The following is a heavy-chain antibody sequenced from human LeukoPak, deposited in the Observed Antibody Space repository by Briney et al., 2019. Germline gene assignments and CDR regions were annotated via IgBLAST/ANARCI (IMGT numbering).Heavy chain of an antibody. D-gene: IGHD2-2*01. J-gene: IGHJ5*02. Sequence: GASVKVSCKASGGTFSSYAISWVRQAPGQGLEWMGGIIPIFGTANYAQKFQGRVTITADESTSTAYMELSSLRSEDTAVYYCARDLGGTSRDWFDPWGQGTLVTVSS. V-gene: IGHV1-69*13. CDR1: GGTFSSYA. CDR2: IIPIFGTA. CDR3: ARDLGGTSRDWFDP.